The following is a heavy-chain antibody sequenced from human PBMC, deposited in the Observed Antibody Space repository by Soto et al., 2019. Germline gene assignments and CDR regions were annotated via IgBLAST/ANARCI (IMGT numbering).Heavy chain of an antibody. CDR1: GGSISSYY. CDR3: AREGIVVVPAEADYYYYYMDV. Sequence: PSETLSLTCTVSGGSISSYYWSWIRQPPGKGLERIGYIYYSGSTNYNPSLKSRVTISVDTSKNQFSLKLSSVTAADTAVYYCAREGIVVVPAEADYYYYYMDVWGKGTTVTVSS. J-gene: IGHJ6*03. CDR2: IYYSGST. V-gene: IGHV4-59*01. D-gene: IGHD2-2*01.